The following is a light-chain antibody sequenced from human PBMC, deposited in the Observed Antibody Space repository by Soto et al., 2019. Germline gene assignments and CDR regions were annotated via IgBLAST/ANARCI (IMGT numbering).Light chain of an antibody. CDR2: GAS. V-gene: IGKV3-20*01. Sequence: IVLTQSPCTLSLSPGERATLSCRASQSVSSSYLAWYQQKPGQAPRLLIYGASSRATGIPDRFSGSGSGTDFTLTISRLEPEDFAVYYCQHYGSSPWTFGQGTKVDIK. CDR3: QHYGSSPWT. CDR1: QSVSSSY. J-gene: IGKJ1*01.